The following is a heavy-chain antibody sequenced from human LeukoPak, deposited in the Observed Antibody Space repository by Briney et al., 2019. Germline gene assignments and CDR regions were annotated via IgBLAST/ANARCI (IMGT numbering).Heavy chain of an antibody. V-gene: IGHV4-34*01. D-gene: IGHD3/OR15-3a*01. CDR2: INHSGST. J-gene: IGHJ4*02. CDR1: GGSFSNYY. Sequence: SETLSLTCAVYGGSFSNYYWSWIRQPPGKGLEWIGEINHSGSTNYNPSLKSRVTISVDTSKNQFSLKLSSVTAADTAVYYCARLDDYYFDYWGQGTLVTVSS. CDR3: ARLDDYYFDY.